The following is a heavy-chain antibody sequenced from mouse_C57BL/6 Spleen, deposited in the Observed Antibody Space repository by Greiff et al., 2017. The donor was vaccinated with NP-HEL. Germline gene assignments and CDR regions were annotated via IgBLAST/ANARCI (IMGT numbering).Heavy chain of an antibody. CDR1: GFNIKDYY. CDR3: TTTVVATGGYFDV. J-gene: IGHJ1*03. CDR2: IDPEDGDT. D-gene: IGHD1-1*01. Sequence: EVQLQQSGAELVRPGASVKLSCTASGFNIKDYYMHWVKQRPEQGLEWIGGIDPEDGDTEYAPKFQGKATMTADTSSNTAYLQLSSLTSEDTAVYYCTTTVVATGGYFDVWGTGTTVTVSS. V-gene: IGHV14-1*01.